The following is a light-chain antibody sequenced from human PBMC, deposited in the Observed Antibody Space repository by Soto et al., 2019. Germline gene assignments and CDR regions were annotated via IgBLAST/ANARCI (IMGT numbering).Light chain of an antibody. V-gene: IGKV1-6*01. CDR2: AAA. CDR1: QGIRND. J-gene: IGKJ1*01. Sequence: AVQLTQSPSSLSASVGDRVTITCRASQGIRNDLGWYQQKPGKAPKLLIYAAASLQTGVPSRFSGSGSGTDFTLTISSLQPEDFATYYCLQDYIYPRTLGQGTKVDIK. CDR3: LQDYIYPRT.